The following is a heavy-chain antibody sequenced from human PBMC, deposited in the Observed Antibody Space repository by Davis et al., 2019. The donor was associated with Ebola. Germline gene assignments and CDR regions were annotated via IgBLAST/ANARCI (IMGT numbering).Heavy chain of an antibody. Sequence: PSETLSLTCEVSGGSIRSGGYSWNWIRQPPGKGLEWIGYIYHSGISYYTPSLKSRVIISVDRSKNQLSLKLSSVTAADTALYYCARGVSDSSGYYYFDNWGQGTLVTVSS. CDR1: GGSIRSGGYS. J-gene: IGHJ4*02. V-gene: IGHV4-30-2*01. CDR2: IYHSGIS. CDR3: ARGVSDSSGYYYFDN. D-gene: IGHD3-22*01.